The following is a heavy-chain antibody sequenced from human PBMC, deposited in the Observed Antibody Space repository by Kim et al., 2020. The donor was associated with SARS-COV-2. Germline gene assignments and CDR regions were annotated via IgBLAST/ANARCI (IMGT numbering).Heavy chain of an antibody. CDR3: AKELDIVATIGLGY. D-gene: IGHD5-12*01. Sequence: GGSLRLSCAASGFTFSSYGMHWVRQAPGKGLEWVAVISYDGSNKYYADSVKGRFTISRDNSKNTLYLQMNSLRAEDTAVYYCAKELDIVATIGLGYWGQGTLVTVSS. J-gene: IGHJ4*02. V-gene: IGHV3-30*18. CDR1: GFTFSSYG. CDR2: ISYDGSNK.